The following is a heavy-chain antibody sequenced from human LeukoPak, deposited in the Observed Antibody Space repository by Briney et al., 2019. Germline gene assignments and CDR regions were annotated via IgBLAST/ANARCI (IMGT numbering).Heavy chain of an antibody. Sequence: KSGGSLRLSCAASGFTFSSYSMNWVRLAPGKGLEWVSSISSSSSYIYYADSVKGRFTISRDNAKNSLYLQMNSLRAEDTAVYYCARLFASGAPFDYWGQGTLVTVSS. CDR2: ISSSSSYI. V-gene: IGHV3-21*01. CDR3: ARLFASGAPFDY. J-gene: IGHJ4*02. CDR1: GFTFSSYS. D-gene: IGHD1-26*01.